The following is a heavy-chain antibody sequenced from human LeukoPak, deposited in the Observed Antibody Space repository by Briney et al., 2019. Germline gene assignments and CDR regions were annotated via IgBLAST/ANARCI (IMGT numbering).Heavy chain of an antibody. D-gene: IGHD1-26*01. CDR2: IYYSGST. J-gene: IGHJ4*02. Sequence: SETLSLTCTVSGGSISSGDYYWSWIRQPPGKGLEWIGYIYYSGSTYYNPSLKSRVTLSVDTSKNQFSLKLSSVTAADTAVYYCARVSGSQYWFDYWGQGTLVTVSS. CDR3: ARVSGSQYWFDY. CDR1: GGSISSGDYY. V-gene: IGHV4-30-4*01.